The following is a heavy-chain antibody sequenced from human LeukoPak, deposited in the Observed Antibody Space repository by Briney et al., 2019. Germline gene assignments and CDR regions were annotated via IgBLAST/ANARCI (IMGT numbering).Heavy chain of an antibody. CDR1: GDSISSSRYY. D-gene: IGHD5-12*01. Sequence: SETLSLTCTVSGDSISSSRYYWAWIRQSPGKGLEWIGSVYYSGSTYYSPSLKSRVTTSVDTSKNQFSLNLSSVTAADTAVYYCARRSRSDYDFLDGYWYFDLWGRGTLVTVSS. CDR2: VYYSGST. CDR3: ARRSRSDYDFLDGYWYFDL. V-gene: IGHV4-39*01. J-gene: IGHJ2*01.